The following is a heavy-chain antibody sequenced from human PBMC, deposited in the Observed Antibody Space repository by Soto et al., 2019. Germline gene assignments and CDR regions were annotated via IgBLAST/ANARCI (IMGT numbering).Heavy chain of an antibody. CDR1: GFTFSSYG. CDR2: IWYNGNNK. D-gene: IGHD2-21*02. CDR3: ARVSCGGDCYPFYFDY. J-gene: IGHJ4*02. V-gene: IGHV3-33*01. Sequence: GGSLRLSCAASGFTFSSYGMHWVRQAPGKGLEWVAVIWYNGNNKYYADSVKGRVTISRDNSKNTLYLQMNSLRAEDTAVYYCARVSCGGDCYPFYFDYWGQGTLVTVSS.